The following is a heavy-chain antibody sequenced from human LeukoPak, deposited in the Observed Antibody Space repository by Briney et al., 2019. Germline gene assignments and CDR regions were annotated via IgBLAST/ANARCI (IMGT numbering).Heavy chain of an antibody. Sequence: APVKVSCKASGYPFTGYYMHWVRQAPGQGLEWLGWINPNSGGTNYAQSFQGRVTMTRDKSISTAYMELSRLRSDDTAVYYCAREFKIRYSGYDFWETPVDYWGQGTLVTVSS. CDR3: AREFKIRYSGYDFWETPVDY. CDR2: INPNSGGT. D-gene: IGHD5-12*01. CDR1: GYPFTGYY. J-gene: IGHJ4*02. V-gene: IGHV1-2*02.